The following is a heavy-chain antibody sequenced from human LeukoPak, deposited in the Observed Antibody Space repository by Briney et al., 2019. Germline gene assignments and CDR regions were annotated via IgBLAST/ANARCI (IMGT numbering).Heavy chain of an antibody. V-gene: IGHV4-34*01. CDR3: ARGFYYDFWSGYYQYNWFDP. Sequence: SETLSLTCAVYGGSFSGYYWSWIRHPPGKGLEWIGEINHSGSTNYNPSLKSRVTISVDTSKNQFSLKLSSVTAADTAVYYCARGFYYDFWSGYYQYNWFDPWGQGTLVTVSS. D-gene: IGHD3-3*01. J-gene: IGHJ5*02. CDR1: GGSFSGYY. CDR2: INHSGST.